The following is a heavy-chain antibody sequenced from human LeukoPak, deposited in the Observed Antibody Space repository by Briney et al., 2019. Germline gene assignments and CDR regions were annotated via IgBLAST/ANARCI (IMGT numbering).Heavy chain of an antibody. J-gene: IGHJ4*02. CDR1: GFTFSSYG. V-gene: IGHV3-21*01. CDR3: VRGLNTRATAFVVY. Sequence: PGGSLRLSCAASGFTFSSYGMNWVRQAPGKGLEWVSSISSTSRNIYYADSVKGRFTISRDDANNTMYLQMNSLRAEDAAVYYCVRGLNTRATAFVVYWGQGTLVTVSS. D-gene: IGHD2-15*01. CDR2: ISSTSRNI.